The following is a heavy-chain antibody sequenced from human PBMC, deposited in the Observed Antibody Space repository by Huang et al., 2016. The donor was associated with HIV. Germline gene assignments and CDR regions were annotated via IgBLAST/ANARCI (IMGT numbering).Heavy chain of an antibody. CDR3: ARDQVRFLEWLLPEGDYYNYYYGMDV. D-gene: IGHD3-3*01. CDR2: ISSSSNYR. V-gene: IGHV3-21*01. J-gene: IGHJ6*02. Sequence: EVQLVESGGGLVKPGGSLRLSCAASGFTFSSYSMNWVRQAPGKGLEWVSSISSSSNYRYYADSMKGRFTISRDNAKNSLYLQMNSLRAEDTAVYYCARDQVRFLEWLLPEGDYYNYYYGMDVWGQGTTVTVSS. CDR1: GFTFSSYS.